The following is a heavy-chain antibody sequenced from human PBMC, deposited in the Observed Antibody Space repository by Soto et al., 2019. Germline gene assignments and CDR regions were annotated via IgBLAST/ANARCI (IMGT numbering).Heavy chain of an antibody. Sequence: ASVKVSCKASGGTFKSFTFTWVRQAPGQGLEWMGGFIPIFETATYAQKFQDRVTITADESRSTVSMELSSLRSADTAVYYCATEAVSGWFFDYWGQGTVVTVSS. CDR1: GGTFKSFT. CDR2: FIPIFETA. V-gene: IGHV1-69*13. CDR3: ATEAVSGWFFDY. J-gene: IGHJ4*02. D-gene: IGHD6-19*01.